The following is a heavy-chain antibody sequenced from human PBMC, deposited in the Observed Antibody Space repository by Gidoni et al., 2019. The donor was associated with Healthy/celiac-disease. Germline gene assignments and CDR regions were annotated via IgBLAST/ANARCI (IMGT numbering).Heavy chain of an antibody. J-gene: IGHJ6*02. D-gene: IGHD1-1*01. CDR1: GVTFSRSE. V-gene: IGHV3-48*03. Sequence: EVQLVESGGGLVQPGGSLRLSCAASGVTFSRSELNWVRQAPGKGLEWVSYISSSGSTIYYADSVKGRFTISRDNAKNSLYLQMNSLRAEDTAVYYCARDSDWNDGGDYYYYGMDVWGQGTTVTVSS. CDR3: ARDSDWNDGGDYYYYGMDV. CDR2: ISSSGSTI.